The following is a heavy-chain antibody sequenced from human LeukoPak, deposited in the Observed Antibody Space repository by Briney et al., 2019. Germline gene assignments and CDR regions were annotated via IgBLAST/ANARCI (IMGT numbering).Heavy chain of an antibody. D-gene: IGHD2-2*01. CDR1: GFIFSNYG. J-gene: IGHJ4*02. V-gene: IGHV3-30*02. CDR2: IRSGGSTK. Sequence: PGGSLRLSCAASGFIFSNYGMHWVPQAPGKGLELVAFIRSGGSTKYYADSVKGRFTISINNFKKTLFLQMNRLRVEDTGVFYCVKERGSTTWLGSYWGQGTLVTVSS. CDR3: VKERGSTTWLGSY.